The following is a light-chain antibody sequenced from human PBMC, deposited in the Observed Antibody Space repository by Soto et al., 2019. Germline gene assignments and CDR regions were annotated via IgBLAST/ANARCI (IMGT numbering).Light chain of an antibody. CDR2: EVN. CDR3: CSYVGSSILM. CDR1: SSDVGLYNL. J-gene: IGLJ3*02. V-gene: IGLV2-23*02. Sequence: QSALTQPASMSGSPGQSITISCTGTSSDVGLYNLVSWYQHLPGKAPKLIIYEVNERPSGISDRFSGSKSGNTASLTISGLRHEDEADYYCCSYVGSSILMFGGGTQLTVL.